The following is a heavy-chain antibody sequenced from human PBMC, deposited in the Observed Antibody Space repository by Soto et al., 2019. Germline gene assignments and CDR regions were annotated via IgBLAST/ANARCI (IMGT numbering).Heavy chain of an antibody. CDR3: ARDGDYGTKDAFDI. D-gene: IGHD4-17*01. Sequence: QVQLQQWGAGLLKPSETLSLTCAVYGGSFSGYYWSWIRQPPGKGLEWIGEINHSGSTNYNPSLKSRVTISVDTSKNQFSLKLSSVTAADTAVYDCARDGDYGTKDAFDIWGQGTMVTVSS. CDR2: INHSGST. CDR1: GGSFSGYY. J-gene: IGHJ3*02. V-gene: IGHV4-34*01.